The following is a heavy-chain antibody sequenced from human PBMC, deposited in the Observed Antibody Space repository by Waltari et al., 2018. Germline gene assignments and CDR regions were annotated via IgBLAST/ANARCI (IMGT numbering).Heavy chain of an antibody. J-gene: IGHJ4*02. V-gene: IGHV1-2*06. Sequence: QVHLVQSGAEVKKPGASVKVSCKASGFIFTAHFIHWVRQAPVRQAPGQGLGWVGRINIQSGGTENAQKFAGRLTMTRDTATNTAYMDLNSLTSDDTAVYYCARDLITTPSWELDEWGQGTLVTVSS. CDR3: ARDLITTPSWELDE. CDR1: GFIFTAHF. D-gene: IGHD1-26*01. CDR2: INIQSGGT.